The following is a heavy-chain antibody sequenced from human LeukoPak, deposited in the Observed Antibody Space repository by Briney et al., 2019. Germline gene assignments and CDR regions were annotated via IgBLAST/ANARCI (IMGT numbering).Heavy chain of an antibody. J-gene: IGHJ4*02. D-gene: IGHD2-15*01. V-gene: IGHV3-23*01. CDR1: EFTFSSYS. CDR2: ISNNGGYT. Sequence: GGSLRLSCAASEFTFSSYSMNWVRQAPGKGLEWVSAISNNGGYTYYADSVQGRFTISRDNSKSTLCLQMNSLRAEDTAVYYCAKQLGYCSDGSCYFPYWGQGTLVTVSS. CDR3: AKQLGYCSDGSCYFPY.